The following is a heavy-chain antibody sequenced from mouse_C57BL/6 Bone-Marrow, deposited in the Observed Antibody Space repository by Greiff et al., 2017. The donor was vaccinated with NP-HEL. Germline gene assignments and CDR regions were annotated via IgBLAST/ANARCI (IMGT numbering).Heavy chain of an antibody. CDR3: ARAPNYGGMDY. CDR2: INYDGSST. D-gene: IGHD1-1*01. Sequence: EVQRVESEGGLVQPGSSMKLSCTASGFTFSDYYMAWVRQVPEKGLEWVANINYDGSSTYYLDSLKSRFIISRDNAKNILYLQMSSLKSEDTATYYCARAPNYGGMDYWGQGTSVTVSS. CDR1: GFTFSDYY. J-gene: IGHJ4*01. V-gene: IGHV5-16*01.